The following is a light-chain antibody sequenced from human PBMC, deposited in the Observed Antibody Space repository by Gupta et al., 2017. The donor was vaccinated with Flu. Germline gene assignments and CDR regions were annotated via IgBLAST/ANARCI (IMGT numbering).Light chain of an antibody. Sequence: DIQMTQSPSSLSASVGDRVTITCKASQDIRNYLNWYQQKPGKAPKFLIYDASNMETGVPARFSGSGSGTEFTFTISSLQPEDIAIYYCQQYDNRPRDTFGEGTKLEIK. CDR3: QQYDNRPRDT. CDR2: DAS. J-gene: IGKJ2*01. CDR1: QDIRNY. V-gene: IGKV1-33*01.